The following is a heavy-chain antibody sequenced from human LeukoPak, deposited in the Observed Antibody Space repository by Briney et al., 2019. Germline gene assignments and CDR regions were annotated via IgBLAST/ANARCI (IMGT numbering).Heavy chain of an antibody. CDR2: IYHSGST. CDR1: GGSISSGGYS. V-gene: IGHV4-30-2*01. Sequence: PSQTLSLTCAVSGGSISSGGYSWSWIRQPPGKGLEWIGYIYHSGSTYYNPSLKSRVTISVDRSKNQFSLKLSSVTAADTAVYYCARRFGVPAARLLNWFDPWGQGTLVTVSS. J-gene: IGHJ5*02. CDR3: ARRFGVPAARLLNWFDP. D-gene: IGHD2-2*01.